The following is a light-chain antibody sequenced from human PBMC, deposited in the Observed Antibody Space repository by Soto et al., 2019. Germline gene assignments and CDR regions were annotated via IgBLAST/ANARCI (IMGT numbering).Light chain of an antibody. V-gene: IGLV2-8*01. CDR2: EVT. CDR1: SSDVGGYDY. J-gene: IGLJ2*01. Sequence: QSALTQPPSASGSPGQSVAISCTGTSSDVGGYDYVSWYQQHPGKAPKLMIYEVTKRPSGVPDRFSGSKSGNTASLTVSGLQAEYEADYYCSSYGGNNNLLFGGGTKVTVL. CDR3: SSYGGNNNLL.